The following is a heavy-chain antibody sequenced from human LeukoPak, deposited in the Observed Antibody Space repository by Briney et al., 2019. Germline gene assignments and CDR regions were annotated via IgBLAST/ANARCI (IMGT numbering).Heavy chain of an antibody. CDR2: INHSGNS. CDR1: GGSFSGYS. CDR3: ARGSDYYNGLDV. J-gene: IGHJ6*02. Sequence: SETLSLTCAVHGGSFSGYSWSWIRQPPGKGLEWIGEINHSGNSNYNPSLRSRVTISVDTSKNQISLNLSFVSAADTAVYYCARGSDYYNGLDVWGQGTTVTVSS. V-gene: IGHV4-34*01.